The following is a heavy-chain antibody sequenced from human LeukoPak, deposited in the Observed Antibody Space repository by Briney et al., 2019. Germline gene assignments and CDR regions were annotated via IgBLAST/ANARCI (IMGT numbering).Heavy chain of an antibody. CDR1: GFTFSSYS. D-gene: IGHD6-6*01. V-gene: IGHV3-48*04. Sequence: GGSLRLSCAASGFTFSSYSMNWVRQAPGKGLEWVSYIRSSSNIIYYADSVKGRFTISRDNTKNTLYLQMNSLRAEDTALYYCVKASSSSPQYNWFDAWGQGALVTVSS. CDR2: IRSSSNII. J-gene: IGHJ5*02. CDR3: VKASSSSPQYNWFDA.